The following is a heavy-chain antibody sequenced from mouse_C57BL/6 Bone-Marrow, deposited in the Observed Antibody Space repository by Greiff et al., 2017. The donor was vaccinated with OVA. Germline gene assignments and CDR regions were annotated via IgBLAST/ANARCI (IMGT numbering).Heavy chain of an antibody. CDR2: INPNNGGT. CDR3: ATLYYGNYVRGY. V-gene: IGHV1-26*01. D-gene: IGHD2-1*01. J-gene: IGHJ2*01. CDR1: GYTFTDYY. Sequence: EVQLQQSGPELVKPGASVKISCKASGYTFTDYYMNWVKQSHGKSLEWIGDINPNNGGTSYNQKFKGKATLTVDKSSSTAYMELRSLTSEDSAVYYCATLYYGNYVRGYWGQGTTLTVSS.